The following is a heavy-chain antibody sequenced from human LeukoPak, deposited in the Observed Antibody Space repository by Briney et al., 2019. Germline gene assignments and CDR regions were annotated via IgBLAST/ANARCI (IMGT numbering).Heavy chain of an antibody. V-gene: IGHV1-2*02. J-gene: IGHJ6*03. CDR2: INPNSGGT. CDR3: ARASGYSYGVHYYYYMDV. CDR1: GYTFTDYY. Sequence: GASVKVSCKASGYTFTDYYMHWVRQAPGQGLEWMGWINPNSGGTNYAQKFQGRVTMTRDTSISTAYMELSRLRSDDTAVYYCARASGYSYGVHYYYYMDVWGKGTTVTVSS. D-gene: IGHD5-18*01.